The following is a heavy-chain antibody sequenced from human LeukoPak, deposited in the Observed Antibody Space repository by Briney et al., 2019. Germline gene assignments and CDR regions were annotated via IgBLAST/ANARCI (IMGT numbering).Heavy chain of an antibody. Sequence: PGRSLRLSCAASGFTFSSYGMHWVRQAPGKGLEWVAVIWYDGSNKYYADSVKGRFTISRDNSKNTLYLQMNSLRAEDTAVYYCARGAKYCSSTSCPNIMLFDYWGQGTLVTVSS. CDR3: ARGAKYCSSTSCPNIMLFDY. CDR2: IWYDGSNK. CDR1: GFTFSSYG. D-gene: IGHD2-2*01. V-gene: IGHV3-33*01. J-gene: IGHJ4*02.